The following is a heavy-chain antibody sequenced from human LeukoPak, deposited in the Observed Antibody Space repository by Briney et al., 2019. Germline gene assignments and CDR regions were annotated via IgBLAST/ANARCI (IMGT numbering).Heavy chain of an antibody. CDR2: IYYSGST. CDR3: ARVGYYASGNYYNDRGAFDY. D-gene: IGHD3-10*01. Sequence: SQTLSLTCSVSGVSISSSNSYWGWIRQPPGKGLEWIGYIYYSGSTNYNPSLKSRVTISVDTSKNQFSLKLSSLTAADTAVYYCARVGYYASGNYYNDRGAFDYWGQGTLVIVSS. CDR1: GVSISSSNSY. J-gene: IGHJ4*02. V-gene: IGHV4-61*05.